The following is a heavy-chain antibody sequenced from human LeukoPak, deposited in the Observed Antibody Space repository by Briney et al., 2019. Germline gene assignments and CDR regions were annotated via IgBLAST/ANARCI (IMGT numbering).Heavy chain of an antibody. D-gene: IGHD5-12*01. V-gene: IGHV4-4*07. J-gene: IGHJ4*02. CDR3: ASFNSGYNFFDY. Sequence: PSETLSLTCTVSGGTISSYYWSWIRQPAGKGLEWIGRIYTSGSTNYNPSLKSRGTMSVDTSKNQFSLKLSSVTAADTAVYYCASFNSGYNFFDYWGQGTLVTVSS. CDR1: GGTISSYY. CDR2: IYTSGST.